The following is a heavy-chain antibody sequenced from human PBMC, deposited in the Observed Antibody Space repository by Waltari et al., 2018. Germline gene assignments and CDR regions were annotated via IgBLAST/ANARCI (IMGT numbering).Heavy chain of an antibody. CDR2: IYSSGAV. Sequence: QVQLQESGPGLVKPTHTLSLTCTVSGEPISDDVSRWTYWTWLRQSAGKGLEWIGHIYSSGAVDYNPALRSRVTISLDTPQSHFTLKLTSVTAADTAVYYCANRGVGNYFKYFRLWSPGTLVTVSS. J-gene: IGHJ1*01. D-gene: IGHD1-7*01. V-gene: IGHV4-61*02. CDR1: GEPISDDVSRWTY. CDR3: ANRGVGNYFKYFRL.